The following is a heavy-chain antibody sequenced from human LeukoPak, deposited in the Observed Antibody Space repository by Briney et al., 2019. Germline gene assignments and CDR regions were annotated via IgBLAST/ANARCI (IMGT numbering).Heavy chain of an antibody. D-gene: IGHD1-26*01. CDR1: EFTFSSYG. Sequence: GGSLRLSCTASEFTFSSYGMHWVRQAPGKGLEWVAFIRYDGSNKYFADSMKGRFTISRDNAKNSLYLQMNSLRAEDTAVYYCARPRVGATGWFDPWGQGTLVTVSS. V-gene: IGHV3-30*02. CDR2: IRYDGSNK. J-gene: IGHJ5*02. CDR3: ARPRVGATGWFDP.